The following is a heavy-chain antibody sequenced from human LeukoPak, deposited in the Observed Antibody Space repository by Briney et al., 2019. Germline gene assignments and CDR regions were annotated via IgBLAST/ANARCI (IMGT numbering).Heavy chain of an antibody. Sequence: GGTLRLSCAASGFTFSSYGMSWVRQAPGKGLEWVANIKQDGSEKYYVDSVKGRFTISRDNAKNSLYLQMNSLRAEDTAVYYCARVSGSGWSKDAFDIWGQGTMVTVSS. V-gene: IGHV3-7*01. CDR1: GFTFSSYG. J-gene: IGHJ3*02. D-gene: IGHD6-19*01. CDR2: IKQDGSEK. CDR3: ARVSGSGWSKDAFDI.